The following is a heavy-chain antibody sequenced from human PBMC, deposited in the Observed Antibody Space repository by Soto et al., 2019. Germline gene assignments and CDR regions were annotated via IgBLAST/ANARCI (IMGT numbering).Heavy chain of an antibody. CDR3: ARGPILGYGSGSYYPAPAP. V-gene: IGHV4-30-4*01. CDR2: IYYSGST. D-gene: IGHD3-10*01. Sequence: SQTLSLTCTVSGGSISSGDYYWSWIRQPPGKGLEWIGYIYYSGSTYYNPSLKSRATISVDTSKNQSSLKLSSVTAADTAVYYCARGPILGYGSGSYYPAPAPWGEGTLVTVSS. CDR1: GGSISSGDYY. J-gene: IGHJ5*02.